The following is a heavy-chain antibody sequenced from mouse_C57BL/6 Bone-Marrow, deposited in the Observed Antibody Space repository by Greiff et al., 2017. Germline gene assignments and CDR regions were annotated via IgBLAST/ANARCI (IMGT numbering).Heavy chain of an antibody. J-gene: IGHJ3*01. CDR2: ISYDGSN. CDR3: ARRDPWFAY. CDR1: GYSITSGYY. V-gene: IGHV3-6*01. Sequence: ESGPGLVKPSQSLSLTCSVTGYSITSGYYWNWIRQFPGNKLEWMGNISYDGSNNYNPSLKNRISITRDTSNNQFCLKLNSVTTEDTATYYCARRDPWFAYWGQGTLVTVSA.